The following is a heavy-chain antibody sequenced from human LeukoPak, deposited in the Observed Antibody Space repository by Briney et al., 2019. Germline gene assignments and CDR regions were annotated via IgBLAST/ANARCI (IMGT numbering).Heavy chain of an antibody. J-gene: IGHJ3*02. D-gene: IGHD4-23*01. Sequence: SGGSLGLSCAASGFTFSNYWMHWVRQAPGKGLEWVSSISSSSSYIYYADSVKGRFTISRDNAKNSLYLQMNSLRAEDTAVYYCASGGRDAFDIWGQGTMVTVSS. CDR1: GFTFSNYW. CDR2: ISSSSSYI. CDR3: ASGGRDAFDI. V-gene: IGHV3-21*01.